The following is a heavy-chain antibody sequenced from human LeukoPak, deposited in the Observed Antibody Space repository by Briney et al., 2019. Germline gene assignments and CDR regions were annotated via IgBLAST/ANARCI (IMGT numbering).Heavy chain of an antibody. CDR3: ARGNNYDFWSGYYKRYYFDY. Sequence: ASVKVSCKASGYTFTSYDINWVRQATGQGLEWMGWMNPNSGNTGYAQKFQGRVTVTRNTSISTAYMELSSLRSEDRAVYYCARGNNYDFWSGYYKRYYFDYWGQGTLVTVSS. J-gene: IGHJ4*02. D-gene: IGHD3-3*01. V-gene: IGHV1-8*03. CDR1: GYTFTSYD. CDR2: MNPNSGNT.